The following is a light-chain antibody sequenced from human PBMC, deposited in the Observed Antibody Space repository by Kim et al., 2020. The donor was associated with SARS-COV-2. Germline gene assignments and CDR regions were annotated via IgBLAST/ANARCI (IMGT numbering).Light chain of an antibody. CDR1: QGIRQY. CDR2: AAS. V-gene: IGKV1-16*02. Sequence: DIQMTQSPSSLSASVGDTVTITCRARQGIRQYLAWFRQKPGKAPESLIYAASSLEGGVPSKFSGHGSGTDFTLTITGLQPEDSATYFCQQYYSYPITFGQGTRLEIK. CDR3: QQYYSYPIT. J-gene: IGKJ5*01.